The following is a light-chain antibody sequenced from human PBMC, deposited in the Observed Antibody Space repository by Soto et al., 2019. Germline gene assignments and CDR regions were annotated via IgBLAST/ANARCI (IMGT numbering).Light chain of an antibody. J-gene: IGKJ4*01. CDR2: GAS. CDR1: QSVSRSF. V-gene: IGKV3-20*01. CDR3: QQFGSSPLT. Sequence: EIVLTQSPGTLSLSPGERATLSCRASQSVSRSFLAWYPQKSGQAPRLLIYGASTRATGIPDRFSGSGSGTDFTLTISRLEPADFAVYFCQQFGSSPLTFGGGTKVEI.